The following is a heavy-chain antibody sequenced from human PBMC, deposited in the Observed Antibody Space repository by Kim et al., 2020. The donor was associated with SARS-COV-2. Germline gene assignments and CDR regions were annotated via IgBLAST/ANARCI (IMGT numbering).Heavy chain of an antibody. J-gene: IGHJ6*02. CDR3: AKTEMDFQYSYTMEV. CDR1: GFTFSHYA. V-gene: IGHV3-23*05. D-gene: IGHD2-15*01. Sequence: GGSLRLSCVVSGFTFSHYAMTWVRQAPGKGLEWVSAVSSSGSTTYYSDSVKGRFVISRDNSKNTLYLQMNSLRAEDTGAYFCAKTEMDFQYSYTMEVWGQGTTVPVS. CDR2: VSSSGSTT.